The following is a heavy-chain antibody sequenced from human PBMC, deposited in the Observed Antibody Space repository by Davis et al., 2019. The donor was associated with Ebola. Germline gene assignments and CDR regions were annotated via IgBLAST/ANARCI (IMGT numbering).Heavy chain of an antibody. CDR2: FGTSGDT. Sequence: GESLKISCAASGFIFRNYVMSWVRQAPGKGLEWVSTFGTSGDTYYADSVKGRFAISRDNSRNTMYLQMSGLRADDTALYYCAKGTAMIVGVSNWFDPWGQGTLVTVSS. D-gene: IGHD3-22*01. CDR1: GFIFRNYV. CDR3: AKGTAMIVGVSNWFDP. J-gene: IGHJ5*02. V-gene: IGHV3-23*01.